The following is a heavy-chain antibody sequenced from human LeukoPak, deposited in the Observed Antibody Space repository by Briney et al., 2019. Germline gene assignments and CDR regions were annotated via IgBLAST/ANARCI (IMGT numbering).Heavy chain of an antibody. D-gene: IGHD4-17*01. CDR3: ARALDYGDAFDI. CDR1: GFTFSSYA. Sequence: PGGSLRLSCAASGFTFSSYAMHWVCQAPGKGLEWVAVISYDGSNKYYADSVKGRFTISRDNSKNTLYLQMNSLRAEDTAVYYCARALDYGDAFDIWGQGTMVTVSS. V-gene: IGHV3-30*04. CDR2: ISYDGSNK. J-gene: IGHJ3*02.